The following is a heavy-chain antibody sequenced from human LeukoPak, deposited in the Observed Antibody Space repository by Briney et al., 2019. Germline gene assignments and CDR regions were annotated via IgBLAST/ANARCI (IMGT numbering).Heavy chain of an antibody. J-gene: IGHJ6*03. V-gene: IGHV1-8*03. CDR1: GYTFTSYD. D-gene: IGHD3-3*01. Sequence: GASVKVSCEASGYTFTSYDINWVRQATGQGLEWMGWMNPNSGNTGYAQKFQGRVTITRNTSISTAYMELSSLRSEDTAVYYCARGPSIFGVVNPYYYYMDVWGKGTTVTVSS. CDR3: ARGPSIFGVVNPYYYYMDV. CDR2: MNPNSGNT.